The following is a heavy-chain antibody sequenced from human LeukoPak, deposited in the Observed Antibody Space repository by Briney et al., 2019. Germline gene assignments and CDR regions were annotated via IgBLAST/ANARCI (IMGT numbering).Heavy chain of an antibody. CDR1: GYTFTSNY. CDR2: IYPRDGST. Sequence: ASVKVSCKASGYTFTSNYIHWVRQAPGQGLEWMGMIYPRDGSTSYAQKFQGRVTVSRDTSTSTVHMELGGLRSEDTAVYYCARDQEGFDYWGQGTLVTVSS. J-gene: IGHJ4*02. V-gene: IGHV1-46*01. CDR3: ARDQEGFDY.